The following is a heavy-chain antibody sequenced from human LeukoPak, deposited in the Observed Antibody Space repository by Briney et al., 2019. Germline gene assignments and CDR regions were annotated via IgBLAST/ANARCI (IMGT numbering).Heavy chain of an antibody. CDR1: GFTFSSYA. D-gene: IGHD6-13*01. CDR2: ISGSGGST. CDR3: AKFEQLRSYFDY. V-gene: IGHV3-23*01. Sequence: GGALRLSCAASGFTFSSYAMSWVRQAPGKGLEWVSAISGSGGSTYYADSVKGRFTISRDNSKNTLYLQMNSLRAEDTAVYYCAKFEQLRSYFDYWGQGTLVTVSS. J-gene: IGHJ4*02.